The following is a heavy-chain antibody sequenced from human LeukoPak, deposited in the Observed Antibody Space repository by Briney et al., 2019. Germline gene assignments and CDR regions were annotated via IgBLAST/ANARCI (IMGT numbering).Heavy chain of an antibody. CDR1: GDSIISENYY. CDR3: ASRCRRTGCYKGFDP. Sequence: SETLSLTCTVSGDSIISENYYWSWIRQPAGKGVEWIGHVYTSGNTNYNPSLKSRVTISLDTSKNQFSLKLTSVTAADTAVYYCASRCRRTGCYKGFDPWGQGTLVTVSS. D-gene: IGHD2-2*02. J-gene: IGHJ5*02. V-gene: IGHV4-61*09. CDR2: VYTSGNT.